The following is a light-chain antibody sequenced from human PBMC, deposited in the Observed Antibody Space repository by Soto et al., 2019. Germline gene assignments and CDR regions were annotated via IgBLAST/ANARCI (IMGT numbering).Light chain of an antibody. CDR1: SSDVGGYNY. Sequence: QSVLTQPPSASGSPGQSVTISCTGTSSDVGGYNYVSWYQQYPGKAPKLMIYDVSKQPSGVPDRFSGSKSGNTASLTVSGLQAEDEADYYCSSYAGSNNWVFGGGTKLTVL. J-gene: IGLJ3*02. V-gene: IGLV2-8*01. CDR3: SSYAGSNNWV. CDR2: DVS.